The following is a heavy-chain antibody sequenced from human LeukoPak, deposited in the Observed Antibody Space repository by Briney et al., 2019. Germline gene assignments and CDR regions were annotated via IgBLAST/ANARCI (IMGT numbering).Heavy chain of an antibody. Sequence: ASVKVSCKASGYSFTTYYLHWVRQAPGQGLEWMGINNPGGGTVVHGQKFQGRVSMTRDMSTSTVYMELSSPTSEDTAVYYCASDGIEGTYYYMNVCGRGTTVTVSS. J-gene: IGHJ6*03. V-gene: IGHV1-46*01. D-gene: IGHD1-14*01. CDR2: NNPGGGTV. CDR1: GYSFTTYY. CDR3: ASDGIEGTYYYMNV.